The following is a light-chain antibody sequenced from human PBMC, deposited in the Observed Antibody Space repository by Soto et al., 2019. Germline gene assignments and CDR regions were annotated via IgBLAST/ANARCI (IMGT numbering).Light chain of an antibody. Sequence: EIVMTQSPATLSVSPGERATLSCRASQSVSSSLAWYQQKSGQTPRLLIYGASTRATDIPARFSGGGSGTEFTLTISSLQSEDFAVYYCQQYDNWPLTFGGGTKVEI. V-gene: IGKV3-15*01. CDR1: QSVSSS. J-gene: IGKJ4*01. CDR3: QQYDNWPLT. CDR2: GAS.